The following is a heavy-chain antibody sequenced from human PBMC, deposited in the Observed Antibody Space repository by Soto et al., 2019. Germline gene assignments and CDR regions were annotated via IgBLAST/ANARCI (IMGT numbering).Heavy chain of an antibody. CDR3: ARDGADYEWLVYYFDY. Sequence: GVLRLSCTASGFTFSSYSMNWVRPAPGKGLEWVSYISDRSSYIYYADSVKGRFTISRDNSKNTLYLQMNSLRAEDTAVYYCARDGADYEWLVYYFDYWGQGTLVTVSS. CDR1: GFTFSSYS. V-gene: IGHV3-21*01. J-gene: IGHJ4*02. D-gene: IGHD6-19*01. CDR2: ISDRSSYI.